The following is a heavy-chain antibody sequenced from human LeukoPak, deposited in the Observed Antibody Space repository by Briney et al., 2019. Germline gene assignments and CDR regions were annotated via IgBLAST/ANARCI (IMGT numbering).Heavy chain of an antibody. CDR3: AKGHVLLWFGELSDRVYYFDY. D-gene: IGHD3-10*01. J-gene: IGHJ4*02. CDR1: GFTFSSYA. Sequence: GGSLRLSCAASGFTFSSYAMSWVRQAPGKGLEWVSAISCSGGSTYYADSVKGRFTISRDNSKNTLYLQMNSLRAEDTAVYYCAKGHVLLWFGELSDRVYYFDYWGQGTLVTVSS. CDR2: ISCSGGST. V-gene: IGHV3-23*01.